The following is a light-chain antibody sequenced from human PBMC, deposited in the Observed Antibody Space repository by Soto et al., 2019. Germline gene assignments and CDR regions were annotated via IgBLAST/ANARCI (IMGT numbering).Light chain of an antibody. CDR1: SSDVGSYNR. CDR3: SSYTNSSTPVV. Sequence: QSALTQPPSVSGSPGQSVTISCTGTSSDVGSYNRVSWYQQPPGTAPKLMIYEVSNRPSGVPDRFSGSKSGNTASLTISGLQAEDEADYYCSSYTNSSTPVVFGGGTKVTVL. CDR2: EVS. V-gene: IGLV2-18*02. J-gene: IGLJ2*01.